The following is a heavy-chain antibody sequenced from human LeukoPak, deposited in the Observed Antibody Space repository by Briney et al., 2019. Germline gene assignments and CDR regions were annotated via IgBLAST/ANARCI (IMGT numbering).Heavy chain of an antibody. D-gene: IGHD5-18*01. J-gene: IGHJ6*02. V-gene: IGHV1-46*01. Sequence: ASVKVSCKASGYTFTSYYMHWVRQAPGQGREWMGIINPSGGSTSYAQKFQGRVTMTRDTSTSTVYMELSSLRSEDTAVYYCARALDTAMAAYGMDVWGQGTTVTVSS. CDR2: INPSGGST. CDR3: ARALDTAMAAYGMDV. CDR1: GYTFTSYY.